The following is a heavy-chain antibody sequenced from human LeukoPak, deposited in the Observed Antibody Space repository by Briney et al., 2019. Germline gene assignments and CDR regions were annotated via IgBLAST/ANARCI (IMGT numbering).Heavy chain of an antibody. V-gene: IGHV4-30-4*01. CDR2: VYYTGRT. J-gene: IGHJ2*01. CDR3: TRDPPVTDGRDWYFDL. CDR1: GGSLISADTY. Sequence: SQTLSLTCTVSGGSLISADTYWTWVRQSPGKGLEWIGYVYYTGRTYYHPSFRSRVTMSIDTSNKQFALNLHSVTAADTAVYYCTRDPPVTDGRDWYFDLWGRGTLVSVSS. D-gene: IGHD2-21*02.